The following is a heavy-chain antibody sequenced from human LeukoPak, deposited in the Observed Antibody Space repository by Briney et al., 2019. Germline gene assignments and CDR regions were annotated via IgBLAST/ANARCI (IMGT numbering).Heavy chain of an antibody. V-gene: IGHV1-69*13. Sequence: ALVKVSCKASGGTFSSYAISWVRQAPGQGLEWMGGIIPIFGTANYAQKFQGRVTITADESTGTAYMELSSLRSEDTAVYYCARNSASRLLPTDYWGQGTLVTVSS. D-gene: IGHD1-26*01. CDR2: IIPIFGTA. J-gene: IGHJ4*02. CDR3: ARNSASRLLPTDY. CDR1: GGTFSSYA.